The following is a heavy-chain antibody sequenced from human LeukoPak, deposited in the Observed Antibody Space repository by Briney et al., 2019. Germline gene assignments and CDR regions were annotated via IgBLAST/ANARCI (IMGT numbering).Heavy chain of an antibody. CDR1: GFTFSSYW. CDR3: ARGSSNTFDI. J-gene: IGHJ3*02. Sequence: GGSLRLSCAASGFTFSSYWMNWVRQAPGKGLEWVASVKQDGSEKYYVDSVKGRFTISRDNAKNSLYLQMNSLRAEDTAVCYCARGSSNTFDIWGQGTMVTVSS. V-gene: IGHV3-7*01. CDR2: VKQDGSEK. D-gene: IGHD6-6*01.